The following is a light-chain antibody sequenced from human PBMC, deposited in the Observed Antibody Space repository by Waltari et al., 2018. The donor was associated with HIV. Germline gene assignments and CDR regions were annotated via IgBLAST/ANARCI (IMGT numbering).Light chain of an antibody. CDR2: GVS. J-gene: IGLJ2*01. CDR3: NSYTSTSPLVI. CDR1: NSALAPYDL. Sequence: QSALTQPASVSGSPGQSLTISCPGTNSALAPYDLVLWYPQPPGNAPNLLIYGVSGRPSWVSSRFSGSKSGNTASLTISGLQAEDEADYYCNSYTSTSPLVIFGGGTKVTVL. V-gene: IGLV2-14*03.